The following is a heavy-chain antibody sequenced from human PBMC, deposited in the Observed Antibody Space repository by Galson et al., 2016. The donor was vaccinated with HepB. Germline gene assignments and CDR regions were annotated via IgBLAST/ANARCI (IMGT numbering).Heavy chain of an antibody. CDR1: GGTFSTYA. V-gene: IGHV1-69*13. Sequence: SVKVSCKASGGTFSTYAISWVRRAPGQGLEWMGGIIPVFGIVKYAQKFQARVTITADESTSTAYMELSSLRSEDTAVYYCARDGPVVVDAPFFHYGMDVWGQGTTVTVSS. J-gene: IGHJ6*02. CDR3: ARDGPVVVDAPFFHYGMDV. D-gene: IGHD2-15*01. CDR2: IIPVFGIV.